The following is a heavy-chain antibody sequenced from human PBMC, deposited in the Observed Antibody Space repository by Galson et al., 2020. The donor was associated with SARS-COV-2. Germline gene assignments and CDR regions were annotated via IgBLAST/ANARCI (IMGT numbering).Heavy chain of an antibody. Sequence: SETLSLTCAVYGGSFSDYSWTWVRQPPGKGLEWIGEISYSGITNYSPSLKSRVFMSVDTSKNQFSLKLSSVTAADTAVYYCARGGSRPIMAFDYYYFYMDVWGKRTTVTVAS. CDR2: ISYSGIT. D-gene: IGHD3-10*01. V-gene: IGHV4-34*01. J-gene: IGHJ6*03. CDR1: GGSFSDYS. CDR3: ARGGSRPIMAFDYYYFYMDV.